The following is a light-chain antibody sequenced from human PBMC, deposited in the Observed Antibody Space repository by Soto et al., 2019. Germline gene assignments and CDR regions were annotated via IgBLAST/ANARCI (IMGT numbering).Light chain of an antibody. J-gene: IGLJ2*01. Sequence: QSVLTQPPSASGTPGQRVTISCSGSSSNIGGSNYVYWYQQLPGTAPKFLIHSGNPRRSGVADRFSGSKSGTSGSLAISGVRSEDEADYYCAAWDDSLRAVVFGGGTKVTVL. CDR1: SSNIGGSNY. CDR2: SGN. V-gene: IGLV1-47*02. CDR3: AAWDDSLRAVV.